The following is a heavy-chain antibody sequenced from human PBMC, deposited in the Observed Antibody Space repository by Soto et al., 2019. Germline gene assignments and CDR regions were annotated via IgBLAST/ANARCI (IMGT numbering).Heavy chain of an antibody. CDR2: INPSGGST. D-gene: IGHD6-19*01. J-gene: IGHJ6*02. CDR1: GYTFTSYY. V-gene: IGHV1-46*01. CDR3: ARDFAVAAXYYYYGMDV. Sequence: ASVKVSCKASGYTFTSYYMHWVRQAPGQGLEWMGIINPSGGSTSYAQKFQGRVTMTRDTSTSTVYMELSSLRSEDTAVYYCARDFAVAAXYYYYGMDVWGQGTTVTVSS.